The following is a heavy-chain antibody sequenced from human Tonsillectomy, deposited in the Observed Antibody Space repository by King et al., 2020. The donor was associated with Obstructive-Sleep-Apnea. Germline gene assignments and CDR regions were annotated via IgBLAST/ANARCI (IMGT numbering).Heavy chain of an antibody. V-gene: IGHV4-59*01. J-gene: IGHJ4*02. CDR1: GGSISSYY. CDR3: ARDREYYFDY. CDR2: IYYSGST. D-gene: IGHD3-10*01. Sequence: VQLQESGPGLVKPSETLSLTCTVSGGSISSYYWSWIRQPPGKGLEWIGYIYYSGSTNYNPSLKSRVTISIDTSKNQFSLKLSSVTAADTAVYYCARDREYYFDYWGQGTLVTVSS.